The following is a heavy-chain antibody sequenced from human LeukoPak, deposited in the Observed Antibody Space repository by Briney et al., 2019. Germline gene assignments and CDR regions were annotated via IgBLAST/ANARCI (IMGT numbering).Heavy chain of an antibody. D-gene: IGHD3-22*01. CDR2: IYYSGST. Sequence: SETLSLTCTVSGGSISSSSYYWGWIRQPPGKGLEWIGSIYYSGSTYYNPSLKSRVTINPDTSKNQFSLQLSSVTPEDTAVYYCAREEVTMIVVVRGAGFQTWGQGTLVTVSS. CDR1: GGSISSSSYY. V-gene: IGHV4-39*02. J-gene: IGHJ5*02. CDR3: AREEVTMIVVVRGAGFQT.